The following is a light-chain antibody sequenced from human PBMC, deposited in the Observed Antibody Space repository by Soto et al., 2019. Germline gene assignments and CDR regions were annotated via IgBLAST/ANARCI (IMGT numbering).Light chain of an antibody. CDR1: SYNIGSNT. V-gene: IGLV1-44*01. Sequence: QSVLTQPPSASGTPGQRFTISCSGSSYNIGSNTVNWYQQLPGTAPKLLIYSNNQRPSGVPDRFSGSKSGSSASLAISGLQSEDEADYYCAAWDDSLNGVVFGGGTKLTVL. CDR2: SNN. CDR3: AAWDDSLNGVV. J-gene: IGLJ2*01.